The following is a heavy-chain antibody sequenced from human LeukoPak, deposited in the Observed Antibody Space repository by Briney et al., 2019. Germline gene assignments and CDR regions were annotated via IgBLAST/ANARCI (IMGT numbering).Heavy chain of an antibody. D-gene: IGHD2-2*01. CDR1: GYTFTNYA. CDR3: ARVGIVVVPAAPHFDY. J-gene: IGHJ4*02. V-gene: IGHV1-3*01. CDR2: INAGNGDT. Sequence: ASVKVSCKASGYTFTNYALHWVRQAPGQRLEWMGWINAGNGDTRYSQRFQGRVTITRDTSVSTVDMDLSSLRSEDTAVYYCARVGIVVVPAAPHFDYWGQGTLVTVSS.